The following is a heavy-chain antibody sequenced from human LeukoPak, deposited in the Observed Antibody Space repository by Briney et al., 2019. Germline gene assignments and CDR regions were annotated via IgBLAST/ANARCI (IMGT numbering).Heavy chain of an antibody. CDR3: ASDLGYCSGGSCNDAFDI. D-gene: IGHD2-15*01. V-gene: IGHV3-66*01. CDR2: IYSGGST. CDR1: GFTVSSNY. Sequence: PGGSLRLSCAASGFTVSSNYMSWVRQAPGKGLGWVSVIYSGGSTYYADSVKGRFTISRDNSKNTLYLQMNSLRAEDTAVYYCASDLGYCSGGSCNDAFDIWGQGTMVTVSS. J-gene: IGHJ3*02.